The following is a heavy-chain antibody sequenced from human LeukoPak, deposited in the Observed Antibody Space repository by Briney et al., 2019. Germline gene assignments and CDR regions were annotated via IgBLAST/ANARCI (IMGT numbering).Heavy chain of an antibody. Sequence: ASVKVSCKASGYTFTSYGISWVRQATGQGLEWMGWMNPNSGNTGYAQKFQGRVTMTRNTSISTAYMELSSLRSEDTAVYYCARVGGSYDDAFDIWGQGTMVTVSS. D-gene: IGHD1-26*01. CDR2: MNPNSGNT. CDR1: GYTFTSYG. CDR3: ARVGGSYDDAFDI. V-gene: IGHV1-8*02. J-gene: IGHJ3*02.